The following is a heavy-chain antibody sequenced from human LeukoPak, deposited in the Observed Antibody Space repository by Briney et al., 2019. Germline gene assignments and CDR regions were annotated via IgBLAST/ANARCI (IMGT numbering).Heavy chain of an antibody. J-gene: IGHJ6*03. Sequence: SETLSLTCTVSGGSISGHYWSWIRQPPEKGLEWIGYIYNSRSSNHNPSLKSRVTISVDTSKNQSSLKLSSVTAADTAVYYCARGFSTPYMDVWGKGTTVTVSS. V-gene: IGHV4-59*11. D-gene: IGHD2/OR15-2a*01. CDR3: ARGFSTPYMDV. CDR1: GGSISGHY. CDR2: IYNSRSS.